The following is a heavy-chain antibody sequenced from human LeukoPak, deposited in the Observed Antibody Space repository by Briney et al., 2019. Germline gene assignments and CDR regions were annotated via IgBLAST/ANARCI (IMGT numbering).Heavy chain of an antibody. D-gene: IGHD3-10*01. Sequence: SETLSLTCTVSGGSISGYYWSWIRQPPGKGLEWIGYISDSGSTTYSPSLKSRVTISVCMSKTQLFLDLSPVTAADTAVYYCARAVGSGTLYNGGYYYVDVWGKGTTVTVSS. CDR1: GGSISGYY. V-gene: IGHV4-59*01. CDR2: ISDSGST. J-gene: IGHJ6*03. CDR3: ARAVGSGTLYNGGYYYVDV.